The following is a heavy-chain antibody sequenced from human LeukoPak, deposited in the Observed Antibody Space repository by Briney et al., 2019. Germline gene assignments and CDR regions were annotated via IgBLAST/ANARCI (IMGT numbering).Heavy chain of an antibody. Sequence: ASVKVSCKASGYTFTSYDINWVRQATGQGLEWMGWMNPNSGNTGYAQKFQGRVTMTRNTSISTAYMELSSLRSEDTAVYYCVRGRGGWYYFDYWGQGTLVTVSS. CDR3: VRGRGGWYYFDY. V-gene: IGHV1-8*01. CDR1: GYTFTSYD. J-gene: IGHJ4*02. CDR2: MNPNSGNT. D-gene: IGHD6-19*01.